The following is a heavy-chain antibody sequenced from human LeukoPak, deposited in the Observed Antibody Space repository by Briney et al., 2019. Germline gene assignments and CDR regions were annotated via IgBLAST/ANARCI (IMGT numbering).Heavy chain of an antibody. D-gene: IGHD3-16*01. J-gene: IGHJ4*02. CDR1: GYAFTGYY. Sequence: ASVKVSCKASGYAFTGYYMHWVRQAPGQGLEWMGWINPNSGGTDYAQKFQGRGTMTRDTSITTAYMELSSLRSDDTAVYYCARPRGGPGRGDYFDSWGQGTLVTVSS. CDR2: INPNSGGT. V-gene: IGHV1-2*02. CDR3: ARPRGGPGRGDYFDS.